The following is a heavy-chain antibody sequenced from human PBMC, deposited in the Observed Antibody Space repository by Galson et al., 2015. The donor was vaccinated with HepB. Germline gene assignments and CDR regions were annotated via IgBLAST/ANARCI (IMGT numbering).Heavy chain of an antibody. CDR2: IWYDGSNK. J-gene: IGHJ4*02. V-gene: IGHV3-33*01. D-gene: IGHD3-9*01. Sequence: SLRLSCAASGFTFSSFGMHWVRQAPGKGLEWVAVIWYDGSNKYYADSVKSRFTISRDNSKNTLYLHMDSLRAGDTAVYYCARELRYLSGYHFDYWGQGTLVTVSS. CDR3: ARELRYLSGYHFDY. CDR1: GFTFSSFG.